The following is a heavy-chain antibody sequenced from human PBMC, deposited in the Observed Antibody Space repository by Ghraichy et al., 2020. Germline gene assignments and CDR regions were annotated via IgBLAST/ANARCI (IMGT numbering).Heavy chain of an antibody. CDR1: GGSISSYY. J-gene: IGHJ6*03. D-gene: IGHD2-2*01. CDR3: ARLYSWVVPAAAPFMDV. Sequence: SETLSLTCTVSGGSISSYYWSWIRQPPGKGLEWIGYIYYSGSTNYNPSLKSRVTISVDTSKNQFSLKLSSVTAADTAVYYCARLYSWVVPAAAPFMDVWGKGTTVTVSS. CDR2: IYYSGST. V-gene: IGHV4-59*08.